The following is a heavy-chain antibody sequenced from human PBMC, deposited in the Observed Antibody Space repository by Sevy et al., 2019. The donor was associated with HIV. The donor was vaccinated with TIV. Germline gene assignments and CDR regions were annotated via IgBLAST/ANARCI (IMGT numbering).Heavy chain of an antibody. CDR1: GGSISSNGFY. CDR3: ARVAPSSSSWYGTTYGMDV. Sequence: SETLSLTCTVSGGSISSNGFYWNWIRQHPGKGLEWIGNVYYSGTTYYYPSLKSRVSISVDTSKNQFSLSLRSVTAADTAVYFCARVAPSSSSWYGTTYGMDVWGQGTTVTVSS. CDR2: VYYSGTT. J-gene: IGHJ6*02. V-gene: IGHV4-31*03. D-gene: IGHD6-13*01.